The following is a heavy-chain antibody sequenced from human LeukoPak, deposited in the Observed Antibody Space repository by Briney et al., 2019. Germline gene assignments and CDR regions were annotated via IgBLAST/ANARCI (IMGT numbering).Heavy chain of an antibody. J-gene: IGHJ5*02. Sequence: ASVKVSCKASVHTFGDHYKHWVRQAPGQGREWMGGINPNSGGTKYAQRFQGRVTMTRDTSISTAYMELRRLRSEDTAVYYCARVLLRTGIPEGFDPWGQGTLVTVSS. V-gene: IGHV1-2*02. CDR2: INPNSGGT. D-gene: IGHD1-14*01. CDR3: ARVLLRTGIPEGFDP. CDR1: VHTFGDHY.